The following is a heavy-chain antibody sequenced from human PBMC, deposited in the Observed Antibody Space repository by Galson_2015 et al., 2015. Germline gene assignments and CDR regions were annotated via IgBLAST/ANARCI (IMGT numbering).Heavy chain of an antibody. CDR2: ISYDGGNK. CDR3: ARAAGNIAAAANVYDFLDF. J-gene: IGHJ3*01. CDR1: GFTFSNFA. D-gene: IGHD6-13*01. Sequence: SLRLSCAASGFTFSNFAMHWVRQAPGKGLEWVAVISYDGGNKYYTDSVKGRFTISRDSSKNTLYLQMDSLRPEDTAVYYCARAAGNIAAAANVYDFLDFWGQGTMVTVSS. V-gene: IGHV3-30*10.